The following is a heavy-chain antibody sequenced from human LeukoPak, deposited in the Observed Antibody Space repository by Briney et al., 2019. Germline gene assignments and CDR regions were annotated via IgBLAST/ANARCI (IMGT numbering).Heavy chain of an antibody. CDR3: ARDISLAGGPPFDP. J-gene: IGHJ5*02. D-gene: IGHD3-10*01. CDR1: GGSISSGSYY. Sequence: SETLSLTCTVSGGSISSGSYYWSWIRQPAGKGLEWIGRIYTSGSTNYNPSLKSRVTISVDTSRNQFSLKLSSVTAADTAVYYCARDISLAGGPPFDPWGQGTLVTVSS. V-gene: IGHV4-61*02. CDR2: IYTSGST.